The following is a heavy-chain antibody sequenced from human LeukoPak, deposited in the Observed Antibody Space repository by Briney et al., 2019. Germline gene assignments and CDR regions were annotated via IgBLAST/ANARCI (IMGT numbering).Heavy chain of an antibody. CDR1: GGSISSGSYY. CDR2: IYTSGST. J-gene: IGHJ5*02. Sequence: SETLSLTCTVSGGSISSGSYYWSWIRQPAGKGLEWIGRIYTSGSTNYNPSLKSRVTISVDTSKNQFSLKLSSVTAADTAVYYCARDLDGIAAAGNPSVYNWFDPWGQGTLVTVSS. V-gene: IGHV4-61*02. D-gene: IGHD6-13*01. CDR3: ARDLDGIAAAGNPSVYNWFDP.